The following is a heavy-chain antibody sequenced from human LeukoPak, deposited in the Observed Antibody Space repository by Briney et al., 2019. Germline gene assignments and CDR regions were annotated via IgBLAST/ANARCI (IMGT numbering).Heavy chain of an antibody. V-gene: IGHV1-24*01. Sequence: GASVKVSCKVSGCTLSELSIHWVQQTPGKGLEWMGGFDPEDGEATYAQQFQGRVTVTEDTSSDTAYMELSSLRSEDTAVYYCVTNRATTGSFWGVLDYWGQGTLVTVSS. CDR1: GCTLSELS. CDR2: FDPEDGEA. D-gene: IGHD1-26*01. CDR3: VTNRATTGSFWGVLDY. J-gene: IGHJ4*02.